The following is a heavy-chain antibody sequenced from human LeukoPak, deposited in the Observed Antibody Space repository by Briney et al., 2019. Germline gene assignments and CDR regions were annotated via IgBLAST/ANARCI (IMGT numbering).Heavy chain of an antibody. D-gene: IGHD6-19*01. CDR2: IIPIFGTA. CDR1: GGTFSSYA. V-gene: IGHV1-69*06. J-gene: IGHJ4*02. CDR3: AKDEMFSSAWYFDY. Sequence: SVKVSCKASGGTFSSYAISWVRQAPGQGLEWMGGIIPIFGTANYAQKFQGRVTITADKSTSTAYMELSSLRSEDTAVYYCAKDEMFSSAWYFDYWGQGTLVTVSS.